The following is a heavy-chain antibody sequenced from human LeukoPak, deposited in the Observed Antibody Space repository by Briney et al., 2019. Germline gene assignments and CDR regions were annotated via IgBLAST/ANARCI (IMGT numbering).Heavy chain of an antibody. D-gene: IGHD3-3*01. J-gene: IGHJ6*03. V-gene: IGHV3-66*01. CDR1: EFSVGSNY. CDR2: IYSGGST. Sequence: GGSLRLPCAASEFSVGSNYMTWVRQAPGKGLEWVSLIYSGGSTYYADSVKGRFTISRDNSKNTLHLQMNSLRAEDTAVYYCARGSPYYDFWSGLYYYMDVWGKGTTVTVSS. CDR3: ARGSPYYDFWSGLYYYMDV.